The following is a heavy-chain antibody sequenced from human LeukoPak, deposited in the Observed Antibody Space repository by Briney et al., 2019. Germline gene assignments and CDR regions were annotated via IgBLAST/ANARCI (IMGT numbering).Heavy chain of an antibody. D-gene: IGHD4-17*01. J-gene: IGHJ4*02. V-gene: IGHV1-2*06. CDR2: INPNSGGT. CDR1: GYTFTGYY. Sequence: GASVKVSCKASGYTFTGYYMHWVRQAPGQGLEWMGRINPNSGGTNYAQKFQGRVTMTRDTSITTVYMELTRLRSDDTAVYYCARDLGDFGDYLVGYYWGQGTLVTVSS. CDR3: ARDLGDFGDYLVGYY.